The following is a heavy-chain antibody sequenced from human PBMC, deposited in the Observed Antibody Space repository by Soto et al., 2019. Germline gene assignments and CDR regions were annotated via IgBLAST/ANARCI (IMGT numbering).Heavy chain of an antibody. D-gene: IGHD6-6*01. J-gene: IGHJ4*02. V-gene: IGHV4-59*11. CDR2: IYNSGST. CDR3: AAPPRY. CDR1: GGYMSSHY. Sequence: SLEIMSLTCTVSGGYMSSHYWNWIRQPPGKGLEWIGYIYNSGSTNYNPSLKSRVTISADTSKNQFSLKLTSVTAADTAVYYCAAPPRYWGQGTLVTVSS.